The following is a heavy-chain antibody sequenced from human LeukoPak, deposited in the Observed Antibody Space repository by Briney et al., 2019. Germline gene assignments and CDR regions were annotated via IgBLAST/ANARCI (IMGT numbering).Heavy chain of an antibody. CDR2: ISSSSSFI. CDR3: ARDRGTIFGVATPYYGMDV. D-gene: IGHD3-3*01. V-gene: IGHV3-21*01. Sequence: GGSLRLSCADSGYTFSSYSMNWVREAPGKGLEWVSSISSSSSFIYYADSVKGRFTISRDNAKTSLYLQMNSLSAEHTTVYYCARDRGTIFGVATPYYGMDVWGQGTTVTVSS. CDR1: GYTFSSYS. J-gene: IGHJ6*02.